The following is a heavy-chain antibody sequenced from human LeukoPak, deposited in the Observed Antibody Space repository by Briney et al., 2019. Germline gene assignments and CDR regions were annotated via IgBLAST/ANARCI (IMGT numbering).Heavy chain of an antibody. CDR3: ARADAAHRLYTSIDY. V-gene: IGHV3-23*01. CDR1: GFNYLRYE. D-gene: IGHD2-8*01. CDR2: FSGGGDSA. Sequence: GGSLRLSCASSGFNYLRYEMSWVRQAPGKGLEWVSVFSGGGDSAYYADSVKGRFTISRDNSKNTLYLQMNSLRAEDTAVYYCARADAAHRLYTSIDYWGQGTTVTVSS. J-gene: IGHJ4*03.